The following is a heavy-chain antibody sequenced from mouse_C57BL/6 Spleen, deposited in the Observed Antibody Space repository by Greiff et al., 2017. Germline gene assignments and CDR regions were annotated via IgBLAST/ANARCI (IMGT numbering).Heavy chain of an antibody. CDR2: INPYNGGT. J-gene: IGHJ2*01. CDR1: GYTFTDYY. V-gene: IGHV1-19*01. CDR3: ARRRGYYDYDEFDY. Sequence: EVQLQQSGPVLVKPGASVKMSCKASGYTFTDYYMNWVKQSHGKSLEWIGVINPYNGGTSYNQKFKGKATLTVDKSSSTAYMELSSLTSEDSAVYYCARRRGYYDYDEFDYWGQGTTLTVSS. D-gene: IGHD2-4*01.